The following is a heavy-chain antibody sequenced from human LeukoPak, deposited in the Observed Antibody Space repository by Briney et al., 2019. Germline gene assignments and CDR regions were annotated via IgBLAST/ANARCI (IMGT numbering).Heavy chain of an antibody. Sequence: GGSLRLSCAASGFTFSDYYMSWIRQAPGKGLEWVAYISSSGSTIYYADSVKGRFTISRDNSKNTLYLQMNSLRADDTAVYYCARDPGNWFDPWGQGTLVTVSS. CDR3: ARDPGNWFDP. CDR1: GFTFSDYY. CDR2: ISSSGSTI. V-gene: IGHV3-11*01. J-gene: IGHJ5*02.